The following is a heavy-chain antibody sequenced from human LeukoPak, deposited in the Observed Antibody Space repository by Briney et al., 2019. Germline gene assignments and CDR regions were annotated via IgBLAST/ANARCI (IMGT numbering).Heavy chain of an antibody. J-gene: IGHJ4*02. CDR1: GGAIISDNFY. Sequence: PSETLSLTCTVSGGAIISDNFYWGWVRQPPGKGLEWVGSINYSGTTYYNPSLRSRVSISADTSRTQFFLTLNSVTAADTAVYYCGRLFDSWGQGILVTVSS. V-gene: IGHV4-39*01. CDR3: GRLFDS. CDR2: INYSGTT.